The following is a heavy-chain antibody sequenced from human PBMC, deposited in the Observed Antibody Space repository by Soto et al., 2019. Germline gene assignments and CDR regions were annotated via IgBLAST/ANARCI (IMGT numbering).Heavy chain of an antibody. J-gene: IGHJ4*02. CDR2: IFSNDEK. Sequence: SGPTLVNPTETLTLTCTVSGFSLGNARMGVSWIRQPPGKALEWLAHIFSNDEKSYSTSLKSRLTISKDTSKSQVVLTMTNMDPVDTATYYCARIRIAAAGIRTYYFDYWGQGTLVTVSS. CDR3: ARIRIAAAGIRTYYFDY. CDR1: GFSLGNARMG. V-gene: IGHV2-26*01. D-gene: IGHD6-13*01.